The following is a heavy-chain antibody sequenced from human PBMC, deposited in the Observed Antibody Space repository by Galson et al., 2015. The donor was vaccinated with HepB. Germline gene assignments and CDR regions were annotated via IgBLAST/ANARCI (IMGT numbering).Heavy chain of an antibody. CDR3: ARGGGSHHGVWLDP. Sequence: SLRLSCAASGFTLSDYWMTWVRQVPGKGLEWVANIKQDGSEKYYVDSGKGRSTISRDNAKNSLYLQMNSLIDDNTAVYWCARGGGSHHGVWLDPWGQGTLVTVSS. CDR2: IKQDGSEK. D-gene: IGHD1-26*01. CDR1: GFTLSDYW. V-gene: IGHV3-7*03. J-gene: IGHJ5*02.